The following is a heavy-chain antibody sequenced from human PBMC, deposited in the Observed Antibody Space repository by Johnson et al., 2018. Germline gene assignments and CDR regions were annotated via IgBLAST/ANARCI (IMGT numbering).Heavy chain of an antibody. CDR3: TRYAYGSGTLLFDY. V-gene: IGHV3-49*05. D-gene: IGHD3-10*01. Sequence: VQLVESGGGLVKPGRSXRLSCSTSGFTFGDYAMNWLRPASGKGMEWVGFMRRNAYGGTTEYAASVQGRFMISRDDSKSIAYLQMNSLTTEDTAVYFCTRYAYGSGTLLFDYWGQGTLVTVSS. CDR2: MRRNAYGGTT. CDR1: GFTFGDYA. J-gene: IGHJ4*02.